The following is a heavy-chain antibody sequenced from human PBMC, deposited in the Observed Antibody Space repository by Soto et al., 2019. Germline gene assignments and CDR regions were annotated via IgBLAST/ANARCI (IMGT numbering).Heavy chain of an antibody. Sequence: NPSETLSLTCTVSGGSISSGDSYWSWIRQPPGKGLEWIGYIYYSGSIFYNPSLESRVIISVDTSKNQFSLKLSSVTAADTAVYYCARDDCGTSRCSYYYGMDVWGQGITVTVSS. D-gene: IGHD2-21*01. CDR3: ARDDCGTSRCSYYYGMDV. J-gene: IGHJ6*02. CDR1: GGSISSGDSY. V-gene: IGHV4-30-4*01. CDR2: IYYSGSI.